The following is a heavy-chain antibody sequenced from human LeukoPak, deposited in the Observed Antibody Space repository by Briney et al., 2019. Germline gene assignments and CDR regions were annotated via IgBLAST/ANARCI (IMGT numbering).Heavy chain of an antibody. D-gene: IGHD4-17*01. Sequence: GGSLRLSCAASGFTLSSYWMSWVRQAPGKGLEWVANIKQDGSEKFYVDSVKGRFTISRDNAKNSLYLQMNSLRAEDTAVYYCARVDGYGDYAFDCWGQGTLVTVSS. J-gene: IGHJ4*02. V-gene: IGHV3-7*01. CDR1: GFTLSSYW. CDR3: ARVDGYGDYAFDC. CDR2: IKQDGSEK.